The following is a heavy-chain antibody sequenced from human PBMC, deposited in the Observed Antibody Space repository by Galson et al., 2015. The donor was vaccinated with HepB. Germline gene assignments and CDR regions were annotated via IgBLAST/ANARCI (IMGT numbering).Heavy chain of an antibody. D-gene: IGHD1-26*01. CDR2: ISYDGSNK. V-gene: IGHV3-30*18. Sequence: SLRLSCAASGFTFSSYGMHWVRQAPGKGLEWVAVISYDGSNKYYADSVKGRFTISRDNSKNTLYLQMNSLRAEDTAVYYCAKNVRGVGDTSALFEDFWGQGTLVTVSS. J-gene: IGHJ4*02. CDR1: GFTFSSYG. CDR3: AKNVRGVGDTSALFEDF.